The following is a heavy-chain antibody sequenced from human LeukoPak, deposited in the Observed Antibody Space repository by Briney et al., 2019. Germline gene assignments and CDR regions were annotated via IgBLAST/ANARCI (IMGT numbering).Heavy chain of an antibody. J-gene: IGHJ4*02. CDR3: ARLSPSWYEVYLFDY. Sequence: SSETLSLTCTVSGGSISSSSYYWGWIRQPPGTGLEWIGSIYYSGSTYYNPSLKSRVTMSVDTSKNQFSLKLSSVTAADTAVYYCARLSPSWYEVYLFDYWGQGTLVTVSS. D-gene: IGHD6-13*01. CDR1: GGSISSSSYY. CDR2: IYYSGST. V-gene: IGHV4-39*01.